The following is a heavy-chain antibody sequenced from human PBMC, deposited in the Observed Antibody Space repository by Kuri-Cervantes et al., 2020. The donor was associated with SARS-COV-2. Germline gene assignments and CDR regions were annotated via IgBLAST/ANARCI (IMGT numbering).Heavy chain of an antibody. J-gene: IGHJ6*02. CDR1: GGSISSGDYY. CDR3: AREGRYRGYYYYYYGMDV. Sequence: LRLSCTVSGGSISSGDYYWSWLRQPPGKGLEWIGYIYYSGSTYYNPSLKSRVTISVDTSKNQFSLKLSSVTAADTAVYYCAREGRYRGYYYYYYGMDVWGQGTTVTVSS. D-gene: IGHD3-16*02. V-gene: IGHV4-30-4*01. CDR2: IYYSGST.